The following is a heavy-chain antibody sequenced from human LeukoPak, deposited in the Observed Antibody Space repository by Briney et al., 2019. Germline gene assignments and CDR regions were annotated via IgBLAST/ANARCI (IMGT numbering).Heavy chain of an antibody. D-gene: IGHD4-23*01. CDR1: GFIVSSNY. J-gene: IGHJ4*02. V-gene: IGHV3-11*04. CDR2: ISSSGSTI. CDR3: ATMTTVVDY. Sequence: GGSLRLSCAASGFIVSSNYMSWVRQAPGKGLEWVSYISSSGSTIYYADSVKGRFTISRDNTKNSLYLQMNSLRAEDTAVYYCATMTTVVDYWGQGTLVTVSS.